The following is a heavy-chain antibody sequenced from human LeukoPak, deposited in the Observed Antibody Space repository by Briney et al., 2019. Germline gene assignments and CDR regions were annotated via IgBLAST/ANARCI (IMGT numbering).Heavy chain of an antibody. CDR2: IIPIFGTA. V-gene: IGHV1-69*01. CDR1: GGTFSSYA. CDR3: ARERGDYYDSSGYYRGYFDY. J-gene: IGHJ4*02. Sequence: SSVKVSCKASGGTFSSYAISWARQAPGQGLEWMGGIIPIFGTANYAQKFQGRVTITADESTSTAYMELSSLRSEDTAVYYCARERGDYYDSSGYYRGYFDYWGQGTLVTVSS. D-gene: IGHD3-22*01.